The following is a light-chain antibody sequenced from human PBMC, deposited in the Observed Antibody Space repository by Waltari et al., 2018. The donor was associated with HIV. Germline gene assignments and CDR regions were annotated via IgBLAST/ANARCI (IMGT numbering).Light chain of an antibody. CDR3: AAWDDSLNGRVV. Sequence: QSVLTQPPSASGTPEQRVTISCSGSGSNIGSATVNWYQQLPGTAPKLLIYSNNQRPAGVPDRFSGSKSGTSASLAISGLQSEDEADYYCAAWDDSLNGRVVFGGGTKLTVL. CDR2: SNN. V-gene: IGLV1-44*01. J-gene: IGLJ2*01. CDR1: GSNIGSAT.